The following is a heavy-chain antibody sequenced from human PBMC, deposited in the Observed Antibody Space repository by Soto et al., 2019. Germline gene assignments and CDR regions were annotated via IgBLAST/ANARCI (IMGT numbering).Heavy chain of an antibody. CDR3: ARDPPAYCGGDCYSAIDAFGI. D-gene: IGHD2-21*02. J-gene: IGHJ3*02. V-gene: IGHV3-30-3*01. Sequence: GGSRRLSCAAAGFTFSSYAMQWVRQAPGKGLEWVAVISYDGSNKYYADSVKGRFTISRDNSKNTLYLQMNSLRAEDTAVYYCARDPPAYCGGDCYSAIDAFGIWGQGTMVTVSS. CDR1: GFTFSSYA. CDR2: ISYDGSNK.